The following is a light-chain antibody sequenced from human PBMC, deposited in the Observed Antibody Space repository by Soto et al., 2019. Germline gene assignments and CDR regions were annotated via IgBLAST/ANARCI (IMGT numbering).Light chain of an antibody. Sequence: DIQMTQSPSSVSASVGDRVTITCRASQDIFNFLAWYQQKPGKAPKLLIYAASSLHNGVPSRFSGSRSGTDFPLTISSLQPEDFASYYCQQGNIFPWTFGQGTKVEVK. J-gene: IGKJ1*01. CDR2: AAS. CDR3: QQGNIFPWT. V-gene: IGKV1-12*01. CDR1: QDIFNF.